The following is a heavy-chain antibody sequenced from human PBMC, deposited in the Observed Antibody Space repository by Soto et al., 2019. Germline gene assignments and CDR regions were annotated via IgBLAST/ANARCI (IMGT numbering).Heavy chain of an antibody. D-gene: IGHD3-9*01. J-gene: IGHJ3*02. CDR1: RFSNSW. CDR2: INSDGGSK. Sequence: SGGSLRLSCAASRFSNSWMHWVRQVPGKGLVWVSRINSDGGSKHYADFVKGRFTISRDYATDTVNLQMNSLRAEDTAVYYCARGPGAYVYFGFDIWGQGTMVTVSS. V-gene: IGHV3-74*01. CDR3: ARGPGAYVYFGFDI.